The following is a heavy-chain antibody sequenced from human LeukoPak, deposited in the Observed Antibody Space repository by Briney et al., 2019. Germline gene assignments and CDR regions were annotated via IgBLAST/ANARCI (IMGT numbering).Heavy chain of an antibody. CDR1: GYTFTNYW. J-gene: IGHJ4*02. D-gene: IGHD6-19*01. Sequence: PGESLKISCKGSGYTFTNYWIAWVRQMPGKGLEWMGVIFPGDSDIKYSPAFQGQVTISADKSTSTSYLQWNTLKASDTAMYYCAGSIEVAGTPLPGYDYWGQGALVTVSS. CDR3: AGSIEVAGTPLPGYDY. V-gene: IGHV5-51*01. CDR2: IFPGDSDI.